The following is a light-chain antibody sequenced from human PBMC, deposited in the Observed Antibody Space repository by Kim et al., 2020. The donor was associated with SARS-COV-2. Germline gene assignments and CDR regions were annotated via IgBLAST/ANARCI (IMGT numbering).Light chain of an antibody. V-gene: IGKV3-20*01. CDR1: QSVSSNS. CDR2: GAS. CDR3: QQYAISPLT. Sequence: SPGDGATLSCRASQSVSSNSLAWYQQKPDQTPRLLIYGASSRATGIPDRFLGSGSGTDFTLTISRLEPEDFALYYCQQYAISPLTFGGGTKVDIK. J-gene: IGKJ4*01.